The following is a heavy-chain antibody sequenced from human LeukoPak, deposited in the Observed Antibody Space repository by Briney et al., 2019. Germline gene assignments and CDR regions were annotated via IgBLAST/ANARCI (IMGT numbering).Heavy chain of an antibody. D-gene: IGHD3-10*01. J-gene: IGHJ4*02. CDR1: GFTFSRYG. V-gene: IGHV3-23*01. CDR2: ITDSGAVT. CDR3: ARGSFLLITMVRGVSYYFDY. Sequence: PGGSLRLSCGASGFTFSRYGMSWVRQAPGKGLEWVSTITDSGAVTYYADSVKGRFTISRDNAKNSLYLQMNSLRAEDTAVYYCARGSFLLITMVRGVSYYFDYWGQGTLVTVSS.